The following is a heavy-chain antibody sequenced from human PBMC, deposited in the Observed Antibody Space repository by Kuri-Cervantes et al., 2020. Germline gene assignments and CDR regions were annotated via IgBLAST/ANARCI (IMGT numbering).Heavy chain of an antibody. CDR3: ARRRDWYFDL. CDR1: GFTFSSYS. Sequence: ETLSLTCAASGFTFSSYSMNWVRQAPGKGLEWVSYISSSSSTIYYADSVKGRFTISRDNAKNSLYLQMNSLRAEDTAVYYCARRRDWYFDLWGRGTLVTVSS. CDR2: ISSSSSTI. J-gene: IGHJ2*01. V-gene: IGHV3-48*04.